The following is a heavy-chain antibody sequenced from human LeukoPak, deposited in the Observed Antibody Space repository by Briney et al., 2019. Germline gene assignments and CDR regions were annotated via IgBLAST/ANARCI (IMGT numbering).Heavy chain of an antibody. J-gene: IGHJ4*02. D-gene: IGHD3-16*01. CDR3: APRGGNLLNLVDY. CDR2: IRYDGSNK. CDR1: GFTFSSYG. Sequence: GGSLRLSCAASGFTFSSYGMHWVRQAPGKGLEWVAFIRYDGSNKYYADSVKGRFIISRDNSKNTLYLQMNSLRAEDTAVYYCAPRGGNLLNLVDYWGQGTLVTVSS. V-gene: IGHV3-30*02.